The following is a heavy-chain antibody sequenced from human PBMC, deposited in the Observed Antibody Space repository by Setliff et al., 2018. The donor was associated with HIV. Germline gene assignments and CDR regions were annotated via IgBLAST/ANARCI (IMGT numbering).Heavy chain of an antibody. D-gene: IGHD6-19*01. CDR2: IYYSGST. V-gene: IGHV4-39*01. Sequence: PSETLSLTCTVSGGSISSSSYYWGWIRQHPGKGLEWIGSIYYSGSTYYNPSLRSRVTISVDTSKNQFSLKLSSVTAADTAVYYCAKTYSSGWCPPCYYYYYGMDVWGQGTTVTVSS. CDR1: GGSISSSSYY. CDR3: AKTYSSGWCPPCYYYYYGMDV. J-gene: IGHJ6*02.